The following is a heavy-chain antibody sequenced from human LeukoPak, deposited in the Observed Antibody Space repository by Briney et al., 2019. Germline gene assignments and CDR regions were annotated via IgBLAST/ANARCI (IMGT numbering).Heavy chain of an antibody. D-gene: IGHD6-19*01. J-gene: IGHJ4*02. Sequence: ASVKVSCKASGYTFTSYDISWVRQAPGQGLEWMGRIIPILGIANYAQKFQGRVTITADKSTSTAYMELSSLRSEDTAVYYCARSPEYSSGWYYWGQGTLVTVSS. CDR3: ARSPEYSSGWYY. CDR1: GYTFTSYD. V-gene: IGHV1-69*04. CDR2: IIPILGIA.